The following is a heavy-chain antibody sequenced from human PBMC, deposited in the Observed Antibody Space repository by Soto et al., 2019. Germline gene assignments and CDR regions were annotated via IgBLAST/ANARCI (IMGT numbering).Heavy chain of an antibody. CDR3: ARGQTPSYGMDV. CDR2: IYHSGST. Sequence: SETLSLTCAVSGGSISSGGYSWSWIRQPPGKGLEWIGYIYHSGSTYYNPSLKSRVTISVDRSKNQFSLKLSSVTAADTAVYYCARGQTPSYGMDVWGQGTTVTVSS. V-gene: IGHV4-30-2*01. J-gene: IGHJ6*02. CDR1: GGSISSGGYS.